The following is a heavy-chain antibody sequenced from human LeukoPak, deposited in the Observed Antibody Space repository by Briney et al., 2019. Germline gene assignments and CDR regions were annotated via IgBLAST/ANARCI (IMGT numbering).Heavy chain of an antibody. CDR2: INAYTGNT. CDR3: ARGCSGGTVGYFDY. Sequence: ASVKVSCKASGYIFTNYAIHWVRQAPGQRLEWMGWINAYTGNTKYSQKVQGRVTITRDTSASTAYMELSSLRSEDTAVYYCARGCSGGTVGYFDYWDQGTLVTVSS. D-gene: IGHD3-10*02. J-gene: IGHJ4*02. CDR1: GYIFTNYA. V-gene: IGHV1-3*01.